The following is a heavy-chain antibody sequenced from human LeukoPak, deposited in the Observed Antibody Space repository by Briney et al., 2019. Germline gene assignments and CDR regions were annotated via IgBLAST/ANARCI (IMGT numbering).Heavy chain of an antibody. CDR3: AAGGSWFDP. J-gene: IGHJ5*02. CDR1: GYTFTGYY. V-gene: IGHV1-2*02. D-gene: IGHD1-14*01. CDR2: INPNSGGT. Sequence: GASVKVSCKASGYTFTGYYMHWVRQAPGQGLEWMGWINPNSGGTNYAQKFQERVTITRDMSTSTAYMELSSLRSEDTAVYYCAAGGSWFDPWGQGTLVTVST.